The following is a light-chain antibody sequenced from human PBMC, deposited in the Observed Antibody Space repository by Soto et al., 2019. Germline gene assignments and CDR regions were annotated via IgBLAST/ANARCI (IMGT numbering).Light chain of an antibody. CDR3: QQSYS. Sequence: DIQMTQSPSSLSASVGDRVTITCRASQSIISYLNWYQQKPGKAPKLLIYAASSLQSGVPSRFSGRRSGTDFTLTISSLQPEDFATYYCQQSYSFGPGTKLGIK. J-gene: IGKJ3*01. CDR2: AAS. CDR1: QSIISY. V-gene: IGKV1-39*01.